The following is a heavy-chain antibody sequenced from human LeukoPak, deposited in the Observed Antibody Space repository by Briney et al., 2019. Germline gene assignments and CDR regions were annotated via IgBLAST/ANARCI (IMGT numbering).Heavy chain of an antibody. D-gene: IGHD5-24*01. Sequence: GGSLRLSCAASGFTFSSYWMHWVRQAPGKGLVWVSRINTDGSSTSYADSVKGRFTISRDNAKNSLYLQMNSLRAEDTAVYYCARAFRDVIFDYWGQGTLVTVSS. CDR2: INTDGSST. J-gene: IGHJ4*02. V-gene: IGHV3-74*01. CDR1: GFTFSSYW. CDR3: ARAFRDVIFDY.